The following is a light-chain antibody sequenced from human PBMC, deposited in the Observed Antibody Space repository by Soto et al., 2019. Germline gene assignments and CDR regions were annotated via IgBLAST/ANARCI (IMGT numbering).Light chain of an antibody. J-gene: IGLJ2*01. CDR2: LNSDGSH. CDR1: SGHSSYA. Sequence: QSVLTQSPSASASLGASVKLTCTLSSGHSSYAIAWHQQRPEKGPRFLMKLNSDGSHNKGDGIPDRFSGSSSGAERYLTISSLQSEDEADYYCQIWDTGIRLFGGGTKLTVL. V-gene: IGLV4-69*01. CDR3: QIWDTGIRL.